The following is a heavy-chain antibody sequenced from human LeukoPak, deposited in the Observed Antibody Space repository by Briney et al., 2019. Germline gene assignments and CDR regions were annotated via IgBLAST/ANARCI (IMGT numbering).Heavy chain of an antibody. CDR3: ARGHDSSGYSYYFDY. CDR2: IIPIFGTA. D-gene: IGHD3-22*01. V-gene: IGHV1-69*05. J-gene: IGHJ4*02. CDR1: GGTFSSYA. Sequence: ASVKVSCKASGGTFSSYAISWVRQAPGQGLEWMGGIIPIFGTANYAQKFQGRVTITTDESTSTAYMELSSLRSEDTAVYYCARGHDSSGYSYYFDYWGQGTLVTVSS.